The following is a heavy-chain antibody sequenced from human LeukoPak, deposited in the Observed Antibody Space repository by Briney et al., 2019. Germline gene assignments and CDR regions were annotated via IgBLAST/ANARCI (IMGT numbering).Heavy chain of an antibody. CDR2: INHSGST. V-gene: IGHV4-34*01. D-gene: IGHD5-12*01. Sequence: SETLSLTCAVYGGSFSGYYWSWIRQPPGKGLEWIGEINHSGSTNYNPSLKSRVTISVDTSKNQFSLKLSSVTAADTAVYYCAGNLVATSSIDYWGQGTLVTVSS. CDR3: AGNLVATSSIDY. CDR1: GGSFSGYY. J-gene: IGHJ4*02.